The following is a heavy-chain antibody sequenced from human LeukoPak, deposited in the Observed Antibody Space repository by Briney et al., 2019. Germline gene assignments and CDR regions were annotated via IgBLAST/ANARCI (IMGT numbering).Heavy chain of an antibody. V-gene: IGHV3-9*01. CDR1: GFTFDDYA. Sequence: GGSLRLSCSASGFTFDDYAMHWVRQAPGKGLEWVSGISWNSGSIGYADSVKGRFTISRDNAKNSLYLQMNSLRAEDTALYYCAKDRSWNHYDSSGPHRAAFDIWGQGTMVTVSS. CDR2: ISWNSGSI. CDR3: AKDRSWNHYDSSGPHRAAFDI. J-gene: IGHJ3*02. D-gene: IGHD3-22*01.